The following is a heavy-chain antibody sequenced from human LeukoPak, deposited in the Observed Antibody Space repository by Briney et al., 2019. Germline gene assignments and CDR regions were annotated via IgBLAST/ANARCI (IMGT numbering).Heavy chain of an antibody. J-gene: IGHJ4*02. CDR3: ARLSCTNGVCYKFDY. CDR1: GGSISSSSYY. V-gene: IGHV4-39*01. Sequence: SETLSLTCTVSGGSISSSSYYWGWIRQPPGKGLEWIGSIYYSGSTYYNPSLKSRVTISVDTSKNQLSLKLSSVTAADTAVYYCARLSCTNGVCYKFDYWGQGTLVTVSS. D-gene: IGHD2-8*01. CDR2: IYYSGST.